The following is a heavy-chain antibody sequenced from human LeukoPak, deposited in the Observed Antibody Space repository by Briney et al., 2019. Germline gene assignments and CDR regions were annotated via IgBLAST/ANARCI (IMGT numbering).Heavy chain of an antibody. CDR1: GGSISGYY. Sequence: PSETLSLTCTVSGGSISGYYWSWIRQPPGKGLEWIGEINHSGSTNYNPSLKSRVTISVDTSKNQFSLKLSSVTAADTAVYYCARAGREWLRPNWFDPWGQGTLVTVSS. D-gene: IGHD5-12*01. CDR3: ARAGREWLRPNWFDP. CDR2: INHSGST. J-gene: IGHJ5*02. V-gene: IGHV4-34*01.